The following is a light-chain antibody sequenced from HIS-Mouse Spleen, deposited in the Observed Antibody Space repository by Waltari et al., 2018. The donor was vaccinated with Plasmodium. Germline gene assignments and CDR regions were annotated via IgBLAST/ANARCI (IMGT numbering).Light chain of an antibody. CDR1: QSVSSN. J-gene: IGKJ3*01. CDR3: QQYNNWSFT. Sequence: EIVLTQSPAPLSVSPGERATLSCRASQSVSSNLAWYQQKPGQAPRLLIYGASTRATGIPARFSGSGSGTEFTLTISSLQKDFAVYYCQQYNNWSFTFGPGTKVDIK. CDR2: GAS. V-gene: IGKV3-15*01.